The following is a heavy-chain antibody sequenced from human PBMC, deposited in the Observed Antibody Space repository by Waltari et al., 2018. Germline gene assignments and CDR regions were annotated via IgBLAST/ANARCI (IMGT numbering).Heavy chain of an antibody. CDR1: GFTFMDYA. J-gene: IGHJ3*02. CDR3: ARENWNDADAFDI. CDR2: MGKSGYI. V-gene: IGHV3-48*01. Sequence: EVQLVESGGDLVQPGGSPRLSCAASGFTFMDYALNWVRQAPGKGMEWLSYMGKSGYIYYADDGKGRITNARDNVKNLLYLQMDSLRAEDTAVYYCARENWNDADAFDIWGQGTVVTVSS. D-gene: IGHD1-1*01.